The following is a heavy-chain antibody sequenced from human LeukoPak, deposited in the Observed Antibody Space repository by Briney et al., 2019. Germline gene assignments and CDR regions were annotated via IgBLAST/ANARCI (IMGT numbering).Heavy chain of an antibody. D-gene: IGHD5-12*01. V-gene: IGHV4-30-4*01. CDR3: ARDNKATTGIDY. CDR2: IYYSGST. CDR1: GGSISSGDYY. Sequence: PSETLPLTCTVSGGSISSGDYYWSWIRQPPGKGLEWIGYIYYSGSTYYNPSLKSRVTISVDTSKNQFSLKLSSVTAADTAVYYCARDNKATTGIDYWGQGTLVTVSS. J-gene: IGHJ4*02.